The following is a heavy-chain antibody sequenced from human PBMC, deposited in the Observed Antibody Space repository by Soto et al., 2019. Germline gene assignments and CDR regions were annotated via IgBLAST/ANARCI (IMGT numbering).Heavy chain of an antibody. Sequence: HPGGSLRLSCAASGFTFSSYWMYWVRQAPGKGLVWVSRTNSDGSDTTYADSVKGRFTISRDNAKNTLYLQMNSLRAEDTAVYYCARDRGWSPFDYWGQGTLVTVSS. J-gene: IGHJ4*02. CDR2: TNSDGSDT. D-gene: IGHD6-19*01. V-gene: IGHV3-74*01. CDR3: ARDRGWSPFDY. CDR1: GFTFSSYW.